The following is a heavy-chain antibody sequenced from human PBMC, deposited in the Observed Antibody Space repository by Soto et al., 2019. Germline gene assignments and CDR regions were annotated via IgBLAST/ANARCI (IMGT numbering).Heavy chain of an antibody. D-gene: IGHD6-13*01. J-gene: IGHJ6*02. Sequence: GESLKISCKGSGYSFTSYWISWVRQMPGKGLEWMGRIDPSDSYTNYSPSFQGHVTISADKSISTAYLQWSSLKASDTAMYYCARLEAGIEAAGARRLYYYYGMDVWGQGTTVTVSS. CDR1: GYSFTSYW. CDR3: ARLEAGIEAAGARRLYYYYGMDV. CDR2: IDPSDSYT. V-gene: IGHV5-10-1*01.